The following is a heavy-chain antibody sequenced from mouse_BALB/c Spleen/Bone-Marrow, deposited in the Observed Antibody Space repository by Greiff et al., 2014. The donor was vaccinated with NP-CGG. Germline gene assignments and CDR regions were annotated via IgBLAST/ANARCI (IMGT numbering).Heavy chain of an antibody. J-gene: IGHJ1*01. CDR1: GYSFTGYY. CDR3: ESRGEYFDV. V-gene: IGHV1-31*01. CDR2: IYPYNGVS. Sequence: VQLKESGPELVKPGASVKISRKASGYSFTGYYMHWVKQSRGNSLDWIGYIYPYNGVSSYNQKFKGKATLTVDKSSSTAYMELRSLTSDDSAVCYCESRGEYFDVWGAGTTVTVSS.